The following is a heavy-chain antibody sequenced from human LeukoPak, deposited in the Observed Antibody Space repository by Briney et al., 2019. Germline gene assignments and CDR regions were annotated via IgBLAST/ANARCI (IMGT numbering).Heavy chain of an antibody. D-gene: IGHD2-8*01. CDR1: GYTFTSYD. V-gene: IGHV1-8*01. J-gene: IGHJ4*02. CDR3: ARAGGYCTNGVCLGNSFSRGYSYGYFDY. Sequence: ASVKVSCKASGYTFTSYDINWVRQATGQGLEWMGWMNPNSGNTGYAQKFQGRVTMTRNTSISTAYMELSSLRSEDTAVYYCARAGGYCTNGVCLGNSFSRGYSYGYFDYWGQGTLVTVSS. CDR2: MNPNSGNT.